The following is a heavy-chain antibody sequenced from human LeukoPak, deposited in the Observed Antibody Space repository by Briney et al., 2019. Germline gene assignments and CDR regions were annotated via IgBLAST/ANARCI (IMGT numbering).Heavy chain of an antibody. D-gene: IGHD3-22*01. CDR3: ARGPYYYDSSGYPP. J-gene: IGHJ5*02. CDR2: INHSGST. CDR1: GGSISSGSYY. Sequence: SQTLSLTCTVSGGSISSGSYYWSWIRQPPGKGLEWIGEINHSGSTNYNPSLKSRVTISVDTSKNQFSLKLSSVTAADTAVYYCARGPYYYDSSGYPPWGQGTLVTVSS. V-gene: IGHV4-39*07.